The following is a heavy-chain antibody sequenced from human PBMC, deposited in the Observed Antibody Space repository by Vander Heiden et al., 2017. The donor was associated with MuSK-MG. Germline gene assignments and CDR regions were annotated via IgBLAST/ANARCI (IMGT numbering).Heavy chain of an antibody. Sequence: QVQLVESGGGVVQPGRSLRLSCAASGFTFSNYGMHWVRQAPGKGLEWVTVISYDGSNKYYADSVKGRFTISRDNSKNTLFLQMNSMRAEDTAVYYCAKSRDLSGAGPSDYWCQGPLVALSS. CDR3: AKSRDLSGAGPSDY. CDR2: ISYDGSNK. CDR1: GFTFSNYG. V-gene: IGHV3-30*18. J-gene: IGHJ4*02. D-gene: IGHD6-19*01.